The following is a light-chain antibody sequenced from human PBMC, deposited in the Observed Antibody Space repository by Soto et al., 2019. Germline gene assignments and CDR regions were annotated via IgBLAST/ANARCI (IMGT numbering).Light chain of an antibody. CDR3: SSYTSTTTRVI. J-gene: IGLJ2*01. CDR2: DVS. CDR1: RSDVGVYNF. Sequence: QSVLTQPASVSGSPGQSITISFTGTRSDVGVYNFVSWFQQHPGEAPKLMIYDVSNRPSGVSNRFSGSKSGNTASLTISGLQAEDEADYYCSSYTSTTTRVIFGGGTKLTVL. V-gene: IGLV2-14*01.